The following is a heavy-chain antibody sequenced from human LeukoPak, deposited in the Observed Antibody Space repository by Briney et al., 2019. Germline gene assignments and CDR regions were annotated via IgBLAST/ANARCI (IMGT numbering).Heavy chain of an antibody. CDR1: GFTFTSSA. V-gene: IGHV1-58*01. D-gene: IGHD2-15*01. J-gene: IGHJ3*02. Sequence: ASVKVSCKASGFTFTSSAVQWVRQARGQRLEWIGWIVVGSSNTNYAQKFQERVTITRDMSTSTAYMELSSLRSEDTAVCYCAARGWPTPQAYAFDIWGQGTMVTVSS. CDR2: IVVGSSNT. CDR3: AARGWPTPQAYAFDI.